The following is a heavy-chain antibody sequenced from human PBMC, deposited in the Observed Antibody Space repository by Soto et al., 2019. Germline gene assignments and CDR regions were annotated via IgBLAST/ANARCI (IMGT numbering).Heavy chain of an antibody. CDR2: INHRGST. J-gene: IGHJ6*02. D-gene: IGHD6-25*01. V-gene: IGHV4-34*01. Sequence: QVQLQQWGAGLLKPSETLSLTCAVYGGCFSGYYWSWFAKPQGRGWGGIGEINHRGSTNYNPSLKRRVTISVDTSKNQFSLKLNSVTAADTAVYYCARGSRVKIPAASGRDYYYHGLDVWGQGTAVTVSS. CDR3: ARGSRVKIPAASGRDYYYHGLDV. CDR1: GGCFSGYY.